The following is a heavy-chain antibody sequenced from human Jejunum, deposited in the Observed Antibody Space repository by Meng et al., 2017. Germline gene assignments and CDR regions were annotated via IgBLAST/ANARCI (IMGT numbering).Heavy chain of an antibody. V-gene: IGHV4-4*02. J-gene: IGHJ4*02. CDR3: VRGEFAMLARFDF. CDR2: IYNGGNT. D-gene: IGHD2-2*01. CDR1: GGYINKENW. Sequence: QVQLQESGPGLVKPSGTLAPTCAVSGGYINKENWWGWVRQSPERGLEWIGEIYNGGNTNYNPSLNRRVTMSVDESTNQMSLKLTSVTAADTAVYYCVRGEFAMLARFDFWGQGILVTVSS.